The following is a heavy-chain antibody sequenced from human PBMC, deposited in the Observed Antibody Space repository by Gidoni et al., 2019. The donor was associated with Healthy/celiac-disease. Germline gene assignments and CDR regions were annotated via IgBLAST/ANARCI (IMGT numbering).Heavy chain of an antibody. D-gene: IGHD1-26*01. Sequence: EVQLLESGGGLVQPGGSLRLSCAASGFTFSSYAMSWVRPAPGKGLECVSAISGSGGSTYYADSVKGRFTISRDNSKNTLYLQMNSLRAEDTAVYYCAKKEWELLKEYFQHWGQGTLVTVSS. CDR2: ISGSGGST. J-gene: IGHJ1*01. V-gene: IGHV3-23*01. CDR3: AKKEWELLKEYFQH. CDR1: GFTFSSYA.